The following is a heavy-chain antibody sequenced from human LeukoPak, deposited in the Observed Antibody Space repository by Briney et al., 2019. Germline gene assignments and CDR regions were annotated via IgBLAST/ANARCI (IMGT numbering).Heavy chain of an antibody. V-gene: IGHV3-53*01. CDR1: GFTVSSNY. CDR3: ARALWAGSGWYKLGY. Sequence: PGGSLRLSCAASGFTVSSNYMSWVRQAPGKGLEWVSVIYSGGSTYYADSVKGRFTISRDNSKNTLYLQMNSLRAEDTAVYYCARALWAGSGWYKLGYWGQGTLVTVSS. CDR2: IYSGGST. J-gene: IGHJ4*02. D-gene: IGHD6-19*01.